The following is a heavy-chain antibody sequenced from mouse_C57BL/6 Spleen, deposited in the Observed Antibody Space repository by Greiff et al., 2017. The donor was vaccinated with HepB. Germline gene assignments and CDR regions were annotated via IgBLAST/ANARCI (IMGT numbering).Heavy chain of an antibody. Sequence: DVQLQESGAELVRPGASVKLSCTASGFNIKDDYMHWVKQRPEQGLEWIGWIDPENGDTEYASKFQGKATITADTSSNTAYLQLSSLTSEDTAVYYCTTGTTGFAYWGQGTLVTVSA. D-gene: IGHD1-1*01. CDR2: IDPENGDT. CDR1: GFNIKDDY. V-gene: IGHV14-4*01. J-gene: IGHJ3*01. CDR3: TTGTTGFAY.